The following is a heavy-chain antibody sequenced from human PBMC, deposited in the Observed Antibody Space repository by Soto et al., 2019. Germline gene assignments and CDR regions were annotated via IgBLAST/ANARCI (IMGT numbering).Heavy chain of an antibody. CDR3: ARGRLADFWSGFVYYYGMDV. CDR2: IGTAGDT. CDR1: GFPFSSYD. V-gene: IGHV3-13*01. D-gene: IGHD3-3*01. Sequence: LSLTCAASGFPFSSYDMHWVRQATGKGLEWVSAIGTAGDTYYPGSVKGRFTISRENAKNSLYLQMNSLRAEDTAVYYCARGRLADFWSGFVYYYGMDVWGQGTTVTVSS. J-gene: IGHJ6*02.